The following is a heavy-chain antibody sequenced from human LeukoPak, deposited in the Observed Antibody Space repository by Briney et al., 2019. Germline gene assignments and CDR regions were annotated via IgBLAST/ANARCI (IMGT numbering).Heavy chain of an antibody. Sequence: PSETLSLTCTVSGASMKSYYWSWIRQPPGKGLEWIGYIFYSGDTNYNPSLKSRVTLSVDTSKNQFSLNLRSVTAADTAVYYCARQPYMLGAYYFDYWDQGTLVTVSS. CDR3: ARQPYMLGAYYFDY. CDR2: IFYSGDT. J-gene: IGHJ4*02. D-gene: IGHD1-26*01. V-gene: IGHV4-59*08. CDR1: GASMKSYY.